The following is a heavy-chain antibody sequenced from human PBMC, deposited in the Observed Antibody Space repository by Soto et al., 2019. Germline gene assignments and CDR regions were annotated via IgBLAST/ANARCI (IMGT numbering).Heavy chain of an antibody. Sequence: QVELVQSGAEVKKPGSSVKVSCQASEDTFRNYAISWVRQAPGQGLEWMGGIIPIFGTANYAQKFQGRVTITADTSANTVYLELSILISEDTAVYYCASTKYDSSAYYYWCLGLWGRGTLVTVSS. CDR2: IIPIFGTA. J-gene: IGHJ2*01. D-gene: IGHD3-22*01. V-gene: IGHV1-69*06. CDR1: EDTFRNYA. CDR3: ASTKYDSSAYYYWCLGL.